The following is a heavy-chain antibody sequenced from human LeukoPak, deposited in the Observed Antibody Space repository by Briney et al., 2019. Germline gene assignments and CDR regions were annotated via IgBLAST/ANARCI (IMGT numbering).Heavy chain of an antibody. D-gene: IGHD2-2*01. CDR3: ARDLGYCSSPSCSETKHFDY. CDR1: GGSISRGGYS. Sequence: SETLSLTCAVSGGSISRGGYSWGWIRQPPGKGLEWIGYIYYSGSTYYNPSLKSRVTISVDTSKNQFSLKLSSVTAADTAVYYCARDLGYCSSPSCSETKHFDYWGQGTLVTVSS. V-gene: IGHV4-30-4*07. J-gene: IGHJ4*02. CDR2: IYYSGST.